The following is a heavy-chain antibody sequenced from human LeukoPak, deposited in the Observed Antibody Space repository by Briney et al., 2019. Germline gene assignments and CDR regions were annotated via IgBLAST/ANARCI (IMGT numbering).Heavy chain of an antibody. CDR1: GGSISSSSYY. CDR2: IYYSGST. D-gene: IGHD6-13*01. CDR3: ACPKDPGSSWYQGGADAFDI. J-gene: IGHJ3*02. V-gene: IGHV4-39*07. Sequence: KTSETLSLTCTVSGGSISSSSYYWGWIRQPPGKGLEWIGSIYYSGSTYYNPSLKSRVTISVDTSKNQFSLKLSSVTAADTAVYYCACPKDPGSSWYQGGADAFDIWGQGTMVTVSS.